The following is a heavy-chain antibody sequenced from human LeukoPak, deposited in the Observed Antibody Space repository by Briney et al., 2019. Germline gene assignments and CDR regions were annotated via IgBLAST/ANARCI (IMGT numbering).Heavy chain of an antibody. Sequence: GGSLTLSCEASGFTFSGNWMSWVRQAPGKGLEWVASINPDGSQKFYVDSVKGRFTISRGNTKTSLYLQMNSLGAEDTAMYYCAKLLGMVTTYDYWGQGTRVTVSS. CDR2: INPDGSQK. CDR3: AKLLGMVTTYDY. D-gene: IGHD1-26*01. J-gene: IGHJ4*02. V-gene: IGHV3-7*01. CDR1: GFTFSGNW.